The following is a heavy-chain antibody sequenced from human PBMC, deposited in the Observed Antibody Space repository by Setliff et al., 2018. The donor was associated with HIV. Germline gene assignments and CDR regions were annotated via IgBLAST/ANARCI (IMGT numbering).Heavy chain of an antibody. V-gene: IGHV2-70*11. CDR3: ARGSESLTYFDN. D-gene: IGHD3-10*01. Sequence: SGPTLVNPTQTLTLTCTFSGFSLNPRGMSVSWIRQPPGKALEWLARIDWDDAKYYSTSLKTRLTISKDTSKNQVVLTMTNMDPVDTATYYCARGSESLTYFDNLGPGTLVTVSS. J-gene: IGHJ4*02. CDR2: IDWDDAK. CDR1: GFSLNPRGMS.